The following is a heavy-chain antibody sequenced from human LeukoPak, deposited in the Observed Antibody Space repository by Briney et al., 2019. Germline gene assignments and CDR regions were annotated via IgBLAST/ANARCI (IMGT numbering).Heavy chain of an antibody. V-gene: IGHV1-69*04. D-gene: IGHD3-10*01. CDR3: ARVYYYGSGSYYTRGYYFDY. CDR2: IIPILGIA. Sequence: GSSVKVSCKASGGTFSSYAISWVRQAPGQGLEWMGRIIPILGIANYAQKSQGRVTITADKSTSTAYMELSSLRSEDTAVYYCARVYYYGSGSYYTRGYYFDYWGQGTLVTVSS. J-gene: IGHJ4*02. CDR1: GGTFSSYA.